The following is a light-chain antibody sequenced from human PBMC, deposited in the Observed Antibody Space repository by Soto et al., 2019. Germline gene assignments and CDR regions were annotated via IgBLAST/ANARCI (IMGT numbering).Light chain of an antibody. CDR2: AAS. J-gene: IGKJ4*01. CDR1: QSISSY. Sequence: DLQMTQSPSSLSASVGDRVTIACRASQSISSYLNWYQQKPGKAPKLLIYAASSLQSGVPSRFSGSGSGTDFTLNINSLQPEDFATYYCQQSYSAGSTFGGGTKVEIK. CDR3: QQSYSAGST. V-gene: IGKV1-39*01.